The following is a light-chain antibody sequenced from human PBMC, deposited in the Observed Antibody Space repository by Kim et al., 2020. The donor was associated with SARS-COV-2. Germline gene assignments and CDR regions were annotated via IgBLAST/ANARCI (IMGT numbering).Light chain of an antibody. CDR3: QQYNFLPRT. Sequence: GSVRDSVTITCRARQDIGNYLAWYRQDPGKAPHLLIYAASPLQTGVPSRFSGSGSGTEFSLTISSLQPEDFTTYSCQQYNFLPRTFGQGTKVDIK. CDR1: QDIGNY. J-gene: IGKJ1*01. V-gene: IGKV1-9*01. CDR2: AAS.